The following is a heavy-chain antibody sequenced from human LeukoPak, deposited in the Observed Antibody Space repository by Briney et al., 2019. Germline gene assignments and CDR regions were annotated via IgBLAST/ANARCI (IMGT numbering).Heavy chain of an antibody. CDR2: INHSGST. V-gene: IGHV4-34*01. CDR3: AGGLGGYSHGGIDY. Sequence: SETLSLTCAVYGGSFSGYYWSWIRQPPGKGLEWIGEINHSGSTNYNPSLKSRVTISVDTSKNQFSLKLSSVTAADTAVYYCAGGLGGYSHGGIDYWGQGTLVTVSS. CDR1: GGSFSGYY. D-gene: IGHD5-18*01. J-gene: IGHJ4*02.